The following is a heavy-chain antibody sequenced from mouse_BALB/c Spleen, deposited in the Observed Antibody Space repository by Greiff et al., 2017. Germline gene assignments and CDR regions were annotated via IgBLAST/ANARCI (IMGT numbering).Heavy chain of an antibody. CDR2: INPYNDGT. D-gene: IGHD1-1*01. V-gene: IGHV1-14*01. Sequence: EVQLQQSGPELVKPGASVKMSCKASGYTFTSYVMHWVKQKPGQGLEWIGYINPYNDGTKYNEKFKGKATLTSDKSSSTAYMELSSLTSEDSAVYYCARSALYGSSLVYFDVWGAGTTVTVSS. J-gene: IGHJ1*01. CDR3: ARSALYGSSLVYFDV. CDR1: GYTFTSYV.